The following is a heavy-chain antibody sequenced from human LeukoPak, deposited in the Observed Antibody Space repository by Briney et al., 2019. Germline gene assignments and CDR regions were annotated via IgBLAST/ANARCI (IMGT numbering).Heavy chain of an antibody. CDR2: IIPILGIA. CDR3: ERVTAVSGTLLDY. D-gene: IGHD6-19*01. Sequence: SLTVSCTASGGTFSSYSISWVRQAPGQGLEGMGKIIPILGIAHYAQTSQRGGTITGDTATSTAYMELSSLRAENTALYYSERVTAVSGTLLDYWGQGTLVSVSS. CDR1: GGTFSSYS. J-gene: IGHJ4*02. V-gene: IGHV1-69*02.